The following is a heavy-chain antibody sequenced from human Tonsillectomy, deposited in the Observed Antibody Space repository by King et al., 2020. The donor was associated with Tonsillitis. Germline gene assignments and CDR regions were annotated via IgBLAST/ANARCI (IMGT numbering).Heavy chain of an antibody. CDR1: GFTFSSYS. V-gene: IGHV3-21*01. CDR2: ISSSSSYI. Sequence: VQLVESGGGLVKPGGSLRLSCAASGFTFSSYSMNWVRQAPGKGLEWVSSISSSSSYIYYADSVKGRFTISRDNAKNSLYRQMNSLRAEDTAVYYCARTRRHDYGDYDGIWGQGTLVTVSS. J-gene: IGHJ4*02. CDR3: ARTRRHDYGDYDGI. D-gene: IGHD4-17*01.